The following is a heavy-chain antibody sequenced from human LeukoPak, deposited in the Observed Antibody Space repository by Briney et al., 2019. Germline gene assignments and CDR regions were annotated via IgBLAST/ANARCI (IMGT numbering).Heavy chain of an antibody. CDR1: GFTFSSYS. J-gene: IGHJ6*02. D-gene: IGHD3-3*01. V-gene: IGHV3-21*01. CDR2: ISSSSSYI. CDR3: AGDLDRTYYDFWSGYYSYYYYGMDV. Sequence: PGGSLRLSCAASGFTFSSYSMNWVRQAPGKGLEWVSSISSSSSYIYYADSVKGRFTISRDNAKNSLYLQMNSLRAEDTAVYYCAGDLDRTYYDFWSGYYSYYYYGMDVWGQGTTVTVSS.